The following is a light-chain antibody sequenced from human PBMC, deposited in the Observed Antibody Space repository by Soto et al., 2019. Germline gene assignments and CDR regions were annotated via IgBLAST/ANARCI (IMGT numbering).Light chain of an antibody. V-gene: IGKV1-39*01. CDR2: AAS. CDR3: QQTYSSPNT. J-gene: IGKJ2*01. Sequence: DIPMTQSPSSLSASVGDRVSIACRTSQSIGTFLHWYQQKPGKAPKLLVYAASTLQNGVPSRFSGRGSGTDFTLPIFSLQPEDFGIYYYQQTYSSPNTFGQGTKLEIK. CDR1: QSIGTF.